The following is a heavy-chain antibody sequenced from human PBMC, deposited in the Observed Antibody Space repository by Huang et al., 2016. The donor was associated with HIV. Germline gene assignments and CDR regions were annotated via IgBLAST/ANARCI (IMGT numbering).Heavy chain of an antibody. CDR2: MNPGRGNS. CDR3: AKGRGGKQQLITQSFYYYYCMDV. Sequence: QVQLVQSGAEVRMPGASVKVSCKASGYIFSNYDIHWVRQATGQGLEWMGWMNPGRGNSAYAQKVQGRVTFSGNATKSTAYMELSSLRSEDTAVYFCAKGRGGKQQLITQSFYYYYCMDVWGGGTTVTVSS. D-gene: IGHD6-13*01. CDR1: GYIFSNYD. J-gene: IGHJ6*04. V-gene: IGHV1-8*02.